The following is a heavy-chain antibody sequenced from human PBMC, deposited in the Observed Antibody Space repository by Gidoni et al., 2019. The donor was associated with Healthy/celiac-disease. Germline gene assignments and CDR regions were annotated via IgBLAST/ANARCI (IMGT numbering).Heavy chain of an antibody. J-gene: IGHJ5*02. Sequence: QLQLQESGPGLVKPSATLSLTCTVSGGSISSSSYYWGWIRQPPGKGLEWIGSIYYSGSTYYNPSLKSRVTISVDTSKTQFSLKLSSVTAADTAVYYCARLPLDWLFSNWFDPWGQGTLVTVSS. V-gene: IGHV4-39*01. CDR1: GGSISSSSYY. CDR2: IYYSGST. CDR3: ARLPLDWLFSNWFDP. D-gene: IGHD3-9*01.